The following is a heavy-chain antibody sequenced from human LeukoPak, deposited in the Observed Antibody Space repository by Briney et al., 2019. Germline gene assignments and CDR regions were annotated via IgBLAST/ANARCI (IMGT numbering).Heavy chain of an antibody. CDR3: ARQGVNYYFDY. V-gene: IGHV4-34*01. D-gene: IGHD1-7*01. Sequence: PSETLSLTCGVSGVSFDDYYWSWVRQTPGKGLEWLGEINHSGYTNDSPSLKSRVTLSIDTSRKQFSLNLRSVTVADAGIYYCARQGVNYYFDYWGQGTLVTVSS. CDR1: GVSFDDYY. J-gene: IGHJ4*02. CDR2: INHSGYT.